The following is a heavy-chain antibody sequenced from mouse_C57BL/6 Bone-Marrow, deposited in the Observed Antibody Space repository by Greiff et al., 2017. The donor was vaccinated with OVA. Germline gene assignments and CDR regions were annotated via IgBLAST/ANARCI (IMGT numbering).Heavy chain of an antibody. V-gene: IGHV14-4*01. J-gene: IGHJ2*01. CDR1: GFNIKDDY. D-gene: IGHD4-1*01. Sequence: VQLKESGAELVRPGASVKLSCTASGFNIKDDYMHWVKQRPEQGLEWIGWIDPENGDTEYASKFQGKATITADTSSNTAYLQLSSLTSEDTAVYYCTTLTGTADYWGQGTTLTVSS. CDR2: IDPENGDT. CDR3: TTLTGTADY.